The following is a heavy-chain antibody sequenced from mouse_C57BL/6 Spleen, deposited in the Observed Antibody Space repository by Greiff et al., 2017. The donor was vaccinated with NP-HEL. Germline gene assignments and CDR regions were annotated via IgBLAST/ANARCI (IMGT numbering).Heavy chain of an antibody. V-gene: IGHV5-4*01. CDR3: ARDLGPNYYGSKGVGYFDY. J-gene: IGHJ2*01. Sequence: DVQLQESGGGLVKPGGSLKLSCAASGFTFSSYAMSWVRQTPEKRLEWVATISDGGSYTYYPDNVKGRFTISRDNAKNNLYLQMSHLKSEDTAMYYCARDLGPNYYGSKGVGYFDYWGQGTTLTVSS. D-gene: IGHD1-1*01. CDR1: GFTFSSYA. CDR2: ISDGGSYT.